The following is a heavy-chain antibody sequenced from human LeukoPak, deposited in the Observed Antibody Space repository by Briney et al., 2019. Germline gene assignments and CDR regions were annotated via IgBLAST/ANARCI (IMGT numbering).Heavy chain of an antibody. J-gene: IGHJ4*02. V-gene: IGHV3-21*01. Sequence: GGSLRLSCAASGFSFSSYTMNWVRQAPGKGLEWVSDISSSSSYIYYADSVKGRFTISRDNAKNSLYLQMNSLRAEDTAVYYCARGRGCSSTTCYPDYWGQGTLVTVSS. CDR3: ARGRGCSSTTCYPDY. CDR2: ISSSSSYI. CDR1: GFSFSSYT. D-gene: IGHD2-2*01.